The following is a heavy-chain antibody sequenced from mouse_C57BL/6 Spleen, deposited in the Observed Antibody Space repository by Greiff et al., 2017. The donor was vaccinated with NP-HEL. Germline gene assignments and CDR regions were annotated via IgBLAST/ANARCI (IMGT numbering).Heavy chain of an antibody. D-gene: IGHD2-4*01. CDR1: GYTFTSYW. CDR3: ARRGNCEYEGYFDY. J-gene: IGHJ2*01. Sequence: QVQLQQPGAELVKPGASVKLSCKASGYTFTSYWMQWVKQRPGQGLEWIGEIDPSDSYTNYNQKFKGKATLTVDTSSSTAYMQLSSLASEDSAVYYCARRGNCEYEGYFDYWGQGTTLTVSS. V-gene: IGHV1-50*01. CDR2: IDPSDSYT.